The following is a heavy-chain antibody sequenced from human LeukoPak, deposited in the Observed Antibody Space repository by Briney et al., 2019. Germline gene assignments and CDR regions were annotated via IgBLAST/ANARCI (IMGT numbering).Heavy chain of an antibody. Sequence: GRSLRLSCAVSGFTFSNYAMHWVRQAPGKGLEWVAVISYDGSNKYYADSVKGRFTISRGNSKNTLYLQMNSLRAEDTAVYYCAKGPKQLWSHFDYWGQGTLVTVSS. V-gene: IGHV3-30*04. J-gene: IGHJ4*02. CDR2: ISYDGSNK. CDR3: AKGPKQLWSHFDY. CDR1: GFTFSNYA. D-gene: IGHD5-18*01.